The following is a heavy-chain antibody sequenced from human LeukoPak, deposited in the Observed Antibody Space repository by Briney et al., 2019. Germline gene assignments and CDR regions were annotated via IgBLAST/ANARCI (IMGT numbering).Heavy chain of an antibody. V-gene: IGHV4-34*01. D-gene: IGHD2-8*01. CDR3: GRDKTKWDY. CDR2: IYDSGST. Sequence: SETLSLTCAVYGGSFCGYYWSWIRQPPGKGLQWIGSIYDSGSTHSNPSLKSRLTISVDTSKNQFSLRLSSVTAADTAVYYCGRDKTKWDYWGQGTLVTVSS. J-gene: IGHJ4*02. CDR1: GGSFCGYY.